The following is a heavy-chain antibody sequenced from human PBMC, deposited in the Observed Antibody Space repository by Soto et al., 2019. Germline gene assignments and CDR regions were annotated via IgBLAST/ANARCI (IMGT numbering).Heavy chain of an antibody. CDR3: ARWTGKAGYYYGMDV. CDR2: IYYSGST. D-gene: IGHD3-10*01. V-gene: IGHV4-61*01. Sequence: SETLSLTCTVSGGSVSSGSYYWSWIRQPPGKGLEWIGYIYYSGSTNYNPSLKSRVTISVDTSKNQFSLKLSSVTAADTAAYYCARWTGKAGYYYGMDVWDQGPTVTVSS. J-gene: IGHJ6*02. CDR1: GGSVSSGSYY.